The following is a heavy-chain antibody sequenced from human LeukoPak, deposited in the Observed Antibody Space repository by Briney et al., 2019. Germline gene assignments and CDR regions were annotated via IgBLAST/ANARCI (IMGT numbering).Heavy chain of an antibody. Sequence: GSLRLSCAASGFTFSNAWMTWVRQVPGKGLEWVGRIKSKTHGGTTDYAAPVKGRFSISRDDSQNMLYLQLNSLKTEDTAVYYWTISPVPGIDYWGQGTLGTVSS. D-gene: IGHD6-19*01. V-gene: IGHV3-15*01. CDR1: GFTFSNAW. CDR2: IKSKTHGGTT. CDR3: TISPVPGIDY. J-gene: IGHJ4*02.